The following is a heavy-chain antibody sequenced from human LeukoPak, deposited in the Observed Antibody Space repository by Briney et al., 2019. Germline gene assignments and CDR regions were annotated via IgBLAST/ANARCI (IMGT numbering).Heavy chain of an antibody. CDR2: MRSKANSFVT. Sequence: PGGSLKLSCVASGFTFSGSTIHWVRQASGKGLEWVGRMRSKANSFVTTYAASVQGRFTISRDDSKNTAYLQMNSLKTEDTAVYYCARHWGDRGAIDYWGQGTLVTVSS. J-gene: IGHJ4*02. CDR3: ARHWGDRGAIDY. V-gene: IGHV3-73*01. CDR1: GFTFSGST. D-gene: IGHD3-10*01.